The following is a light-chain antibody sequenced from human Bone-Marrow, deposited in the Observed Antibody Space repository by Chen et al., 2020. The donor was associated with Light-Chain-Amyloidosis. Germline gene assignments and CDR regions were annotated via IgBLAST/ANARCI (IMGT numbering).Light chain of an antibody. V-gene: IGLV3-21*02. CDR2: DDS. J-gene: IGLJ3*02. CDR1: NIGSTS. Sequence: SYVLTQPSSVSVAPGQTATIACGGNNIGSTSVHGYQQTPGQAPLLVVYDDSDRPSGIPERWSGANSGNTATLTISRVEAGDEADYYCQVWDRSSDRPVFGGWTKLTVL. CDR3: QVWDRSSDRPV.